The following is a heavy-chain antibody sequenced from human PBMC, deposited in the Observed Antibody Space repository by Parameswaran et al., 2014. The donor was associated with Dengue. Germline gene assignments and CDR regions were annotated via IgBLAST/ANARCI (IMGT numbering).Heavy chain of an antibody. CDR3: ARVRGSPFDL. J-gene: IGHJ2*01. CDR2: IYYSGST. V-gene: IGHV4-31*02. D-gene: IGHD3-10*01. Sequence: RWIRQPPGKGLEWIGYIYYSGSTYYNPSLKSRVTISVDTSKNQFSLKLSSVTAADTAVYYCARVRGSPFDLWGRGTLVTVS.